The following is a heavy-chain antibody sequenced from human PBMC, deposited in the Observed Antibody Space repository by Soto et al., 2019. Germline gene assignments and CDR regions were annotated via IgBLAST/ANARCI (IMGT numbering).Heavy chain of an antibody. Sequence: SQTLSLTCAISGDSVSNNSVAWNWVRQSPSRGLEWLGRTYYRSKWHYDYAPSVRSRITINPDTSKDHFSLQLNSVSPEDAAVYYCARTLRGRGVKYFDDWGQGTLVTVSS. V-gene: IGHV6-1*01. CDR3: ARTLRGRGVKYFDD. J-gene: IGHJ4*02. CDR1: GDSVSNNSVA. CDR2: TYYRSKWHY. D-gene: IGHD3-10*01.